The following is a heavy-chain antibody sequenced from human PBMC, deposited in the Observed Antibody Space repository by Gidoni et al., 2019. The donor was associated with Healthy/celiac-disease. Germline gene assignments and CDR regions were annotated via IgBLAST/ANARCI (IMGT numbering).Heavy chain of an antibody. CDR2: IYYSGST. V-gene: IGHV4-61*01. CDR1: GGSVSSGSYY. J-gene: IGHJ6*02. CDR3: ARGELSASYYGYYYYGMDV. Sequence: QVQLQESGPGLVKPSETLSLTCTVSGGSVSSGSYYWSWIRQPPGKGLEWIGYIYYSGSTNYNPSLKSRVTISVDTSKNQFSLKLSSVTAADTAVYYCARGELSASYYGYYYYGMDVWGQGTTVTVSS. D-gene: IGHD3-16*02.